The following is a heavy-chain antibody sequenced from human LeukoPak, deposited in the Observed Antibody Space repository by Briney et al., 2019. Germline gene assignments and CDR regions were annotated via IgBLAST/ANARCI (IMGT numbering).Heavy chain of an antibody. D-gene: IGHD4-17*01. CDR3: ASPPLDYGDYSIDY. Sequence: KPSETLSLTCTVSGGSISSSSYYWGWIRQPPGKGLQRIGSIYYRGNTYYTPSLKSRVTISVDTSKNQFSLKLSSVTAADTAVYYCASPPLDYGDYSIDYWGHGTLVTVSS. V-gene: IGHV4-39*01. J-gene: IGHJ4*01. CDR1: GGSISSSSYY. CDR2: IYYRGNT.